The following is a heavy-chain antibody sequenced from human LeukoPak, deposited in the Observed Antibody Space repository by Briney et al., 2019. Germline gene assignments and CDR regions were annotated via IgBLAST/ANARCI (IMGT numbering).Heavy chain of an antibody. CDR3: AKDTEYDWGHAFDI. CDR1: GFTFSSYA. Sequence: GSLRLSCAASGFTFSSYAMHWVRQAPGKGLEWVAVISYDGSNKYYADSVKGRFTISRDNSKNTLYLQTNSLRTGDTAVYYCAKDTEYDWGHAFDIWGQGTMISVSS. V-gene: IGHV3-30-3*01. J-gene: IGHJ3*02. D-gene: IGHD3-16*01. CDR2: ISYDGSNK.